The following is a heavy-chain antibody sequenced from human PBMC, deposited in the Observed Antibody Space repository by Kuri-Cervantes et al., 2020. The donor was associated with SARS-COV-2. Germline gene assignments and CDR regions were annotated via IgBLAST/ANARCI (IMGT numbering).Heavy chain of an antibody. V-gene: IGHV4-39*01. CDR3: ARWDNWDGVY. CDR2: IYYSGST. Sequence: SETLSLTCTVSGGSISSSSYYWGWIRQPPGKWLEWIGSIYYSGSTYYNPSLKSRVTISVDTSKNQFSLKLSSVTAADTAVYYCARWDNWDGVYRGQGTLVTVSS. J-gene: IGHJ4*02. D-gene: IGHD1-1*01. CDR1: GGSISSSSYY.